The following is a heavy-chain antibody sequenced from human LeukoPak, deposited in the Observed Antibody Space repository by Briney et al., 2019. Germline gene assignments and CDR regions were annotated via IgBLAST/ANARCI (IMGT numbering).Heavy chain of an antibody. CDR1: GYTFTSYD. CDR2: MNPNSGNT. V-gene: IGHV1-8*01. J-gene: IGHJ4*02. Sequence: ASVKVSCKASGYTFTSYDINWVRQATGQGLEWMGWMNPNSGNTGYAQKFQGRVTMTRNTSISTAYMELSSLRSEDTAAYYCARGFSSSSKVDYWGQGTLVTVSS. CDR3: ARGFSSSSKVDY. D-gene: IGHD6-6*01.